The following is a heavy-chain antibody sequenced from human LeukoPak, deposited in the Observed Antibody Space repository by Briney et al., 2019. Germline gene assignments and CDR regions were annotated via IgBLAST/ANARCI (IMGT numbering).Heavy chain of an antibody. Sequence: GGSLRLSCVGTGFSFSTNNFNWVRQAPGKGLEWLSYISTNSRSIYYADSAKGRFTISKDNAKNLLYLQMNSLRVEDTAAYFCARYIATSTFMDLWGKGTTVTVSS. CDR1: GFSFSTNN. CDR3: ARYIATSTFMDL. D-gene: IGHD2/OR15-2a*01. J-gene: IGHJ6*04. V-gene: IGHV3-48*01. CDR2: ISTNSRSI.